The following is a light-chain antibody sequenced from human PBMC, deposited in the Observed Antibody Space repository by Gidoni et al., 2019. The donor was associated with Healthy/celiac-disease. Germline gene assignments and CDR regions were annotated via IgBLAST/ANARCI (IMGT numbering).Light chain of an antibody. CDR2: GAS. J-gene: IGKJ4*01. CDR3: QQYNNWPLT. V-gene: IGKV3-15*01. Sequence: EIVMTQSPATLSLSPGERATLSCMASQSVSSNLAWYQQKHCQAPRLLIYGASTRATGIPARFSGSGSGTEFTLTISSLQSEDFAVYYCQQYNNWPLTFGGGTKVEIK. CDR1: QSVSSN.